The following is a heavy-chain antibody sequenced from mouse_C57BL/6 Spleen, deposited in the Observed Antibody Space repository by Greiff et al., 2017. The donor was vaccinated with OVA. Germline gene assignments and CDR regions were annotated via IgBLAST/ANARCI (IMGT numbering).Heavy chain of an antibody. CDR3: ARRGSTMVTTGDY. V-gene: IGHV1-50*01. D-gene: IGHD2-2*01. CDR2: IDPSDSYT. CDR1: GYTFTSYW. Sequence: QVQLKQPGAELVKPGASVKLSCKASGYTFTSYWMQWVKQRPGQGLEWIGEIDPSDSYTNYNQKFKGKATLTVDTSSSTAYMQLSSLTSEDSAVYYCARRGSTMVTTGDYWGQGTTLTVSS. J-gene: IGHJ2*01.